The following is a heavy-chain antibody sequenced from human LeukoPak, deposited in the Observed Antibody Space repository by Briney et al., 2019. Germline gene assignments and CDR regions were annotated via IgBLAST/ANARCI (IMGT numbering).Heavy chain of an antibody. CDR3: ARARSGAFDI. CDR1: GDIVSSNSVT. Sequence: SQTLSLTCAISGDIVSSNSVTWNWVRQSPSRGLEWLGRTYYRSKWYNDYAESLKGPITVTPDTSKNQFSLQLNSVTPEDTAVYYCARARSGAFDIWGQGTMVTVSS. CDR2: TYYRSKWYN. V-gene: IGHV6-1*01. J-gene: IGHJ3*02.